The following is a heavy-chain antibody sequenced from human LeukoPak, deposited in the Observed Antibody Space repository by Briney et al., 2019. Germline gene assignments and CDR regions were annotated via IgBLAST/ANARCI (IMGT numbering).Heavy chain of an antibody. J-gene: IGHJ6*02. Sequence: GASVKVSCKASGYTFTSYGISWVRQAPGQGLEWMGWISAYNGNTNYAQELQGRVTMTTDTSTSTAYMELRSLRSDDTAVYYCAGDGYCSSTSCYEAGGYYYYGMDVWGQGTTVTVSS. V-gene: IGHV1-18*01. D-gene: IGHD2-2*03. CDR1: GYTFTSYG. CDR3: AGDGYCSSTSCYEAGGYYYYGMDV. CDR2: ISAYNGNT.